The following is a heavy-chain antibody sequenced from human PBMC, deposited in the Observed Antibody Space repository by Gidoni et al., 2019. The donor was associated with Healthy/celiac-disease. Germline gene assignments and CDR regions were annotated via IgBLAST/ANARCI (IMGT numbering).Heavy chain of an antibody. CDR1: GFTFADYG. CDR2: INGNGGRT. CDR3: ARRHCSGGSCYFDY. Sequence: EVQLVESGGGVVWPGGSLRLSCAASGFTFADYGMSWGRQAPGKGLEWVAGINGNGGRTGYADSVKGRFTISRDNAKNSLYLQMNSLRAEDTALYHCARRHCSGGSCYFDYWGQGTLVTVSS. J-gene: IGHJ4*02. D-gene: IGHD2-15*01. V-gene: IGHV3-20*01.